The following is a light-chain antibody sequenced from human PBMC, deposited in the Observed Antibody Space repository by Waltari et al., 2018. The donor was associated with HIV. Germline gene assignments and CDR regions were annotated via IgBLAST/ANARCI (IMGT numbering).Light chain of an antibody. CDR1: SDSVSSTPY. CDR3: VLYMGGAWV. V-gene: IGLV8-61*01. Sequence: QTVVTQEPSFSVSPGGTVTLTCSLMSDSVSSTPYPSWYLQTPGQAPRTLIYSTNVRSSGVPDRFSGSILGNKAALTITGAQADDECHYYCVLYMGGAWVFGGGTKLTVL. CDR2: STN. J-gene: IGLJ3*02.